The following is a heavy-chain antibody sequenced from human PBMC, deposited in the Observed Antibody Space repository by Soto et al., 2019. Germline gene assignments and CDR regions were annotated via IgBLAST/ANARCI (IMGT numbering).Heavy chain of an antibody. V-gene: IGHV1-69*04. CDR2: IIPILGIA. D-gene: IGHD4-17*01. Sequence: GASVKVSCKASGYTFTSYGISWVRQAPGQGLEWMGRIIPILGIANYAQKFQGRVTITADKSTSTAYMELSSLRSEDTAVYYCARNPKTTVVTPGAFDIWGQGTMVTVSS. CDR1: GYTFTSYG. J-gene: IGHJ3*02. CDR3: ARNPKTTVVTPGAFDI.